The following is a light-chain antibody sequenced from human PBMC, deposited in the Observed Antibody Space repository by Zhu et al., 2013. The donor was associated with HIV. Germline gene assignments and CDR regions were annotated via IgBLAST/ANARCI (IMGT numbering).Light chain of an antibody. CDR1: HNVKSN. J-gene: IGKJ3*01. Sequence: EIVLTQSPVTLSFSSGERAILSCRSSHNVKSNLAWYQRKPGQSPRLLIYGASSRATGIPDRFSGSGSGTDFTLTISRLEPEDFAVYYCQQRSNWIFTFGPGTKVDI. CDR3: QQRSNWIFT. V-gene: IGKV3-11*01. CDR2: GAS.